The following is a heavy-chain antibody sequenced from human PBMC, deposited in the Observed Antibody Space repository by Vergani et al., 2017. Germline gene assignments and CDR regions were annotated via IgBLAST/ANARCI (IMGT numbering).Heavy chain of an antibody. V-gene: IGHV4-59*01. Sequence: QVQLQESGPGLVKPSETLSLTCTVSGGSISSYYWSWIRQPPGKGLEWIGYIYYSGSTNYNPSLKSRVTISVDTSKNQFSLKLSSVTAADTAVYYCARDRAGYCSGGSCYGGAFEIWGQGTMVTVSS. CDR3: ARDRAGYCSGGSCYGGAFEI. J-gene: IGHJ3*02. CDR1: GGSISSYY. CDR2: IYYSGST. D-gene: IGHD2-15*01.